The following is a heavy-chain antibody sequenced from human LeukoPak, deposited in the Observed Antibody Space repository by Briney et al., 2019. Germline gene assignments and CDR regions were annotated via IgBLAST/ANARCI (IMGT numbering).Heavy chain of an antibody. CDR1: VGSISSYY. J-gene: IGHJ5*02. V-gene: IGHV4-59*01. Sequence: PSETLSLTCTVSVGSISSYYWSWIRQPPGKGLEWIGYIYYSGSTNYKPSVKSRATISVDTSKNQFSLKLSSVTAADTAVYYCARGGYYGSGNDFRFDPWGQGTLVTVSS. CDR2: IYYSGST. D-gene: IGHD3-10*01. CDR3: ARGGYYGSGNDFRFDP.